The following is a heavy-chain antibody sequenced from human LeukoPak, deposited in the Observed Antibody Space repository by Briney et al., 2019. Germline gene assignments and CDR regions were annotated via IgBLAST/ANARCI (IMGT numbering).Heavy chain of an antibody. CDR3: ARRFNCGGDCYFFDY. D-gene: IGHD2-21*02. Sequence: SETLSLTCTVSGGSISSSSYYWGWIRQPPGKGLEWIGSIYYSGSTYYNPSLKSRVTISVDTSKNQFSLKLSSVTAADTAVYYCARRFNCGGDCYFFDYWGQGTLVTVSS. CDR2: IYYSGST. V-gene: IGHV4-39*01. J-gene: IGHJ4*02. CDR1: GGSISSSSYY.